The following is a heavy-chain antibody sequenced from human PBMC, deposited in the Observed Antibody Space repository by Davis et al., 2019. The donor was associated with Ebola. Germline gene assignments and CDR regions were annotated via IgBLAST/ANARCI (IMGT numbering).Heavy chain of an antibody. CDR2: IIPVFGIP. V-gene: IGHV1-69*13. D-gene: IGHD5-12*01. CDR3: AADSMATESPFDY. Sequence: SVKVSCKASGGTFSSYAISWVRQAPGQGLDWMGGIIPVFGIPKYAQKFQGRVTITADESTSTAYMELSSLTSEDTAFYYCAADSMATESPFDYWGQGTLVTVSS. J-gene: IGHJ4*02. CDR1: GGTFSSYA.